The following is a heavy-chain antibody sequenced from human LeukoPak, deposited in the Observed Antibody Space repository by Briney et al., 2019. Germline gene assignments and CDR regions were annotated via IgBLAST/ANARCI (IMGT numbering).Heavy chain of an antibody. Sequence: PSETLSLTCTVSGGSISSGGYDWSWIRQHPGKGLEWIGYIYYRGSTYYNPSLKSRVTISVHTSKNQFSLKLNSVTAADTAVYYCARALYSSSGVYYYYMDVWGKGTTVTVSS. CDR3: ARALYSSSGVYYYYMDV. CDR1: GGSISSGGYD. J-gene: IGHJ6*03. D-gene: IGHD6-13*01. V-gene: IGHV4-61*08. CDR2: IYYRGST.